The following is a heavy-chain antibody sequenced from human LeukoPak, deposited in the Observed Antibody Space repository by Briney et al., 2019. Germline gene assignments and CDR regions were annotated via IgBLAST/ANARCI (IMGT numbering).Heavy chain of an antibody. CDR1: GGSVTTDY. CDR3: GAMRVAAAGNGGYYYYYGMDV. D-gene: IGHD6-13*01. V-gene: IGHV4-59*02. CDR2: FSYSGST. J-gene: IGHJ6*02. Sequence: PSETLSLTCTVSGGSVTTDYWSWIRQPPGKGLEWIGYFSYSGSTNYNPSLESRVTISVDTSKNQFSLKLSSVTAADTAVYYCGAMRVAAAGNGGYYYYYGMDVWGQGTTVTVSS.